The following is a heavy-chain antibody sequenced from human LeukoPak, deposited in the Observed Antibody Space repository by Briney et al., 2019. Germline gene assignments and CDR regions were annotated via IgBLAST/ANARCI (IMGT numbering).Heavy chain of an antibody. CDR1: GFTFSSYA. D-gene: IGHD3-9*01. Sequence: GGSLRLSCAASGFTFSSYAMSWVRQAPGKGLEWVSAINGSSGSTYYADSVKGRFTIFRDNSKNTLYLQMNSLRAEDTAVYYCAKRDPVWFDWLSPYFDYWGQGTLVTVSS. CDR2: INGSSGST. CDR3: AKRDPVWFDWLSPYFDY. J-gene: IGHJ4*02. V-gene: IGHV3-23*01.